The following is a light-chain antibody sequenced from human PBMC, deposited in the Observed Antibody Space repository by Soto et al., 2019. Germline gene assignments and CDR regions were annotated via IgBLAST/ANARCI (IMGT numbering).Light chain of an antibody. CDR3: NLLSSLPLT. CDR1: QRIRSS. J-gene: IGKJ4*01. CDR2: EAS. V-gene: IGKV3-11*01. Sequence: EIVLTQSPATLYLSPGERAAIYCRASQRIRSSLAWYQQKPGQSPRLLIYEASSRATGIPARLSGSGSGTDITHTINSLEPEDFAVNYCNLLSSLPLTFGGGTKAEIK.